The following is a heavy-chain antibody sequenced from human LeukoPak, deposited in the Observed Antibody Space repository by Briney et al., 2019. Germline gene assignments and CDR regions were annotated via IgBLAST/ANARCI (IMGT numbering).Heavy chain of an antibody. CDR3: ARYDSSWFDY. CDR2: IYSSGIT. CDR1: GGSISDYY. V-gene: IGHV4-4*07. Sequence: SETLSLTCTVSGGSISDYYWNWIRQPAGKGLEWIGRIYSSGITNYNPSLKSRVTMSVDTSKNQFSLKVSSVTAADTAIYYCARYDSSWFDYWGQGTLVTVSS. J-gene: IGHJ4*02. D-gene: IGHD3-22*01.